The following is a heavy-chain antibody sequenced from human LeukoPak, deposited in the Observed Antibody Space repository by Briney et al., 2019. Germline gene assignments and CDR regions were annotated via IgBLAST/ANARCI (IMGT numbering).Heavy chain of an antibody. D-gene: IGHD3-10*01. Sequence: ASVKVSCKASGYTFTSYAMHWVRQAPGQRLEWMGWINAGNGNTKYSQKFQGRVTITRDTSASTAYMELSSLRSEDTAVYYCARGVYHYYGSGRVAFDIWGQGTMVIVSS. V-gene: IGHV1-3*01. CDR1: GYTFTSYA. CDR2: INAGNGNT. CDR3: ARGVYHYYGSGRVAFDI. J-gene: IGHJ3*02.